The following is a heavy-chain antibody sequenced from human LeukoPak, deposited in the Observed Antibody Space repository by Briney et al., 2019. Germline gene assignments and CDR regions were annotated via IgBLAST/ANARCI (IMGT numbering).Heavy chain of an antibody. V-gene: IGHV3-30*02. Sequence: GGSLRLSCAASGFTFSKHWMSYVRQAPGKGLEWVTFIRYDGSNKYYADSVKGRFTISRDNSKNTVYLQMNSLRGEDTAVYYCAKDLSTGYYIAYWGQGTLVTVSS. J-gene: IGHJ4*02. CDR3: AKDLSTGYYIAY. CDR1: GFTFSKHW. D-gene: IGHD3-9*01. CDR2: IRYDGSNK.